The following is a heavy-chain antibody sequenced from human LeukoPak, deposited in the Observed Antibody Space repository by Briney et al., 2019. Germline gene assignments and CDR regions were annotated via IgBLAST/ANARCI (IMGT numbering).Heavy chain of an antibody. Sequence: GGSLRLSCAASRFTFSSYGMHWVRQAPGKGLEWVAYIQYDGSNEQYADSVKGRFSISRDNSKNTLYLQMNSLRAEDTAVYYCAREDSSGWYEGYFDYWGQGTLVTVSS. V-gene: IGHV3-30*02. D-gene: IGHD6-19*01. CDR3: AREDSSGWYEGYFDY. CDR1: RFTFSSYG. J-gene: IGHJ4*02. CDR2: IQYDGSNE.